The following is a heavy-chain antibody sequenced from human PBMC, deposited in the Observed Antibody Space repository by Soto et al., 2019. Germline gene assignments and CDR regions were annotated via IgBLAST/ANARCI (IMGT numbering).Heavy chain of an antibody. CDR2: IWYDGSNK. CDR3: ATDIRNIAVAGNSHYYYYGMDV. V-gene: IGHV3-33*01. D-gene: IGHD6-19*01. CDR1: GFTFSSYG. J-gene: IGHJ6*02. Sequence: PGGSLRLSCAASGFTFSSYGMHWVRQAPGKGLEWVAVIWYDGSNKYYADSVKGRFTISRDNSKNTLYLQMNSLRAEDTAVYYCATDIRNIAVAGNSHYYYYGMDVWGQGTTVTVS.